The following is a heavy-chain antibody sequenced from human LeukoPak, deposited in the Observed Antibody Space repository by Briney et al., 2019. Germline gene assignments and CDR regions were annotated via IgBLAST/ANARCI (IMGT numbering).Heavy chain of an antibody. J-gene: IGHJ4*02. CDR1: GYIFTGYY. Sequence: ASVKVSCKASGYIFTGYYMHWVRQAPGQGLEWMGWINPNSGGTKYAQKFQARVTMTRDTSISTAYMELSRLGSDDTALYYCASQQLQWRESYYFDDWGQGTLVTVSS. CDR3: ASQQLQWRESYYFDD. D-gene: IGHD5-24*01. CDR2: INPNSGGT. V-gene: IGHV1-2*02.